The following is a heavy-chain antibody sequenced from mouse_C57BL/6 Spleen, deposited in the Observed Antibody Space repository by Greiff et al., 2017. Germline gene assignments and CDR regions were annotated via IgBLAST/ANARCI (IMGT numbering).Heavy chain of an antibody. D-gene: IGHD6-1*01. CDR2: IDPSDSAT. V-gene: IGHV1-52*01. Sequence: QVQLQQPGAELVRPGSSVKMSCKASGYTFTSYWMHWVKQRPIQGLEWIGNIDPSDSATHYNQTFKDKATLTVDKSSSTAYMHLSSLTSEYSAGYDCARGAHYFDYWGQGTTLTVSS. CDR1: GYTFTSYW. CDR3: ARGAHYFDY. J-gene: IGHJ2*01.